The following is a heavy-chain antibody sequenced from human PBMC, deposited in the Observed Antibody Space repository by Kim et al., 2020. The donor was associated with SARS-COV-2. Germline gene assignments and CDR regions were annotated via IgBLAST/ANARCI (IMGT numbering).Heavy chain of an antibody. CDR3: ARAPTYCGGDCYSSPFDY. J-gene: IGHJ4*02. V-gene: IGHV3-11*06. Sequence: KGRFTTPRDTAKNALYLQMNSLRAEDTAVYYCARAPTYCGGDCYSSPFDYWGQGTLVTVSS. D-gene: IGHD2-21*02.